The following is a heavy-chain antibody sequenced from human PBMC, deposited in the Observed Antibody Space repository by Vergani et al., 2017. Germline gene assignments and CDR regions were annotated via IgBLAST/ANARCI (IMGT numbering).Heavy chain of an antibody. J-gene: IGHJ4*02. D-gene: IGHD4-17*01. CDR2: IRYDGSNK. Sequence: QVQLVESGGGVVQPGGSLRLSCAASGFTFSSYGMHWVRQAPGKGLEWVAFIRYDGSNKYYADSVKGRFTISSDNSKNTQYLQMNNLRAEETAVYYCAKVPPPDYGDYFGCWGQGTLVTVSS. CDR1: GFTFSSYG. CDR3: AKVPPPDYGDYFGC. V-gene: IGHV3-30*02.